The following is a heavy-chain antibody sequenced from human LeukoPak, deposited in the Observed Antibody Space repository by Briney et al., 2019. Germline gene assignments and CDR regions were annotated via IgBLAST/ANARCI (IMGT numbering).Heavy chain of an antibody. CDR3: ARWNYYDSTFDY. CDR1: GFTFSSYA. D-gene: IGHD3-22*01. V-gene: IGHV3-30-3*01. CDR2: ISYDGSNK. J-gene: IGHJ4*02. Sequence: PGGSLRLSCAASGFTFSSYAMHWVRQAPGKGLEWVAVISYDGSNKYYADSVKGRFTISRDNSKNTLYLQMNSLRAEDTAVYYCARWNYYDSTFDYWGQGTLVTVSS.